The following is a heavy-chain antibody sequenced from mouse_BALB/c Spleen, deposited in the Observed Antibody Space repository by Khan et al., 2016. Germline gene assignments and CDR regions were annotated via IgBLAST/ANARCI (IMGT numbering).Heavy chain of an antibody. Sequence: EVQLQESGAELVKPGASVKLSCTASGFNIKDTYMHWVKQRPEQGLEWIGRIDPANGNTKYDPKFQGKATITADTSSNTAYLQLSSLTSEDTAVYYCARSPYDDDGGFAYWGQGTLVTVSA. CDR3: ARSPYDDDGGFAY. J-gene: IGHJ3*01. CDR2: IDPANGNT. D-gene: IGHD2-4*01. V-gene: IGHV14-3*02. CDR1: GFNIKDTY.